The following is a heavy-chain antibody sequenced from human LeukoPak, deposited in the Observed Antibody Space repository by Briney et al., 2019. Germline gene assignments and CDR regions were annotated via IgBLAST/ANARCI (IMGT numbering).Heavy chain of an antibody. J-gene: IGHJ4*02. V-gene: IGHV5-51*01. CDR1: GYTFTSYW. CDR2: IYTGDSDT. CDR3: ARGLFSSSWYGGFDY. Sequence: GESLKISCKGSGYTFTSYWIGWVRQMPGKGPEWMGIIYTGDSDTRYSPSFQGQVTMSADRSINTAYLQWSSLKASDTAMYYCARGLFSSSWYGGFDYWGQGTLVTVSS. D-gene: IGHD6-13*01.